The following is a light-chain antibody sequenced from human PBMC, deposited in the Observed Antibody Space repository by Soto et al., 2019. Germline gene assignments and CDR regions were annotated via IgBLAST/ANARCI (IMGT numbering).Light chain of an antibody. CDR1: QSISSW. CDR3: QQFHSFSRT. V-gene: IGKV1-5*01. J-gene: IGKJ1*01. Sequence: DIQMTQSPSTLSASVGDRVTITCRASQSISSWLAWYQQKPGKAPKLLIYDASSLESGVPSRFSGSGSGTELTITISSLQPEDFETYYCQQFHSFSRTFGQGTKVDIK. CDR2: DAS.